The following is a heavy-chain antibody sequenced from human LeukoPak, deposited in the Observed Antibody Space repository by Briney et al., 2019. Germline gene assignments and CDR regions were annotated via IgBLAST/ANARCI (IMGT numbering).Heavy chain of an antibody. CDR1: GGSISSYY. J-gene: IGHJ3*02. CDR2: IYYSGST. Sequence: SETLSLTCTVSGGSISSYYWSWIRQPPGKGLEWIGYIYYSGSTNYNPSLKSRVTISVDTSKNQFSLKLSSVTAADTAVDYCARRLDSSGWYTAAFDIWGQGTMVTVSS. D-gene: IGHD6-19*01. V-gene: IGHV4-59*01. CDR3: ARRLDSSGWYTAAFDI.